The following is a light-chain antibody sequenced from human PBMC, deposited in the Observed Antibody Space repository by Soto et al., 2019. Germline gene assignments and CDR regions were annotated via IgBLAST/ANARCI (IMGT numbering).Light chain of an antibody. J-gene: IGKJ1*01. CDR2: DAS. V-gene: IGKV1-5*01. CDR1: QTISNW. CDR3: QHYNSYSST. Sequence: STLSASVGDRVTITCRASQTISNWLAWYQQKPGKAPKLLIYDASILESGVPSRFSGSGSGTEFTLTISSLQPDEFAAYYCQHYNSYSSTFGQGTKVDIK.